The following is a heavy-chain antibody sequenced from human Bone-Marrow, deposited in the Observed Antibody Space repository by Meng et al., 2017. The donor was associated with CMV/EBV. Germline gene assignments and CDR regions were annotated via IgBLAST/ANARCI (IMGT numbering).Heavy chain of an antibody. V-gene: IGHV3-33*01. D-gene: IGHD6-13*01. CDR2: IWYDGSNK. CDR3: ARASLGGVGAGTGEGFDP. J-gene: IGHJ5*02. CDR1: FTFSSYG. Sequence: FTFSSYGMHWVRQAPGKGLEWVAVIWYDGSNKYYADSVKGRFTISRDNSKNTLYLQMNSLRAEDTAVYYCARASLGGVGAGTGEGFDPWGQGTLVTVSS.